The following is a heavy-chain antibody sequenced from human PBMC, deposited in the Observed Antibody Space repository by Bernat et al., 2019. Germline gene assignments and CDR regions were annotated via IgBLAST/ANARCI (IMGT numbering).Heavy chain of an antibody. CDR1: GFTFDDYA. V-gene: IGHV3-9*01. D-gene: IGHD5-12*01. CDR3: AKGGGYDQCSFDY. J-gene: IGHJ4*02. Sequence: EVQLVESGGGLVQPGRSLRLYCAATGFTFDDYAMHWVRQAPGKGLEWVSGLTWNGGSIGYADSVKGRFTISRDNAENSLYLQMHSLRAEDTAFYYCAKGGGYDQCSFDYWGQGALVTVSS. CDR2: LTWNGGSI.